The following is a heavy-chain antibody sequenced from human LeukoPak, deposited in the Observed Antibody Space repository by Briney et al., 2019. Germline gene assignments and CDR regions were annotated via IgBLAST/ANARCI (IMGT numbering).Heavy chain of an antibody. CDR1: GYSVSSGYL. J-gene: IGHJ6*03. CDR3: ARASMGYYYYYMDV. D-gene: IGHD2-8*01. Sequence: SETLSLTCAVSGYSVSSGYLGGWIRQPPGKGLEWIGSIYHSGSTYYNPSLKSRVTISVDTSKNQFSLKLSSVTAADTAVYYCARASMGYYYYYMDVWGKGNTVTVSS. CDR2: IYHSGST. V-gene: IGHV4-38-2*01.